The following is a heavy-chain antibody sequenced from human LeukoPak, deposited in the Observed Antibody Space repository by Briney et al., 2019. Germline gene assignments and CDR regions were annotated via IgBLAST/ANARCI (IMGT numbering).Heavy chain of an antibody. D-gene: IGHD6-13*01. CDR1: GGSISSSNW. CDR3: ARDASSSSWPAYYFDY. J-gene: IGHJ4*02. CDR2: IYHSGST. V-gene: IGHV4-4*02. Sequence: SGTLSLTCAVSGGSISSSNWWSWVRQPPGKGLEWIGEIYHSGSTNYNPSLKSRVTISVDKSKNQFSLKLSSVTAADTAVYYCARDASSSSWPAYYFDYWGQGTLVTVSS.